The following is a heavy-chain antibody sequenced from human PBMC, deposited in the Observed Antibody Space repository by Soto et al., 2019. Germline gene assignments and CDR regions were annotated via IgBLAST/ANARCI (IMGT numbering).Heavy chain of an antibody. CDR2: IYTSASI. D-gene: IGHD6-19*01. J-gene: IGHJ6*02. V-gene: IGHV4-4*07. Sequence: KPSETLSLTCSVSGADINTYSWTWIRQPAGKGLEWIGRIYTSASINYNPSLRGRVTLSVDTPTNQVSLKLASVTAADTAVYYCARDREAGYNFYYGMDVWGQGTTVTVSS. CDR3: ARDREAGYNFYYGMDV. CDR1: GADINTYS.